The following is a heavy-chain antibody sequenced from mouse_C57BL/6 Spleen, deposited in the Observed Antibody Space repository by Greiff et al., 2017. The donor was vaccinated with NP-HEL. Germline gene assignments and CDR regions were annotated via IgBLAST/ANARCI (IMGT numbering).Heavy chain of an antibody. J-gene: IGHJ4*01. D-gene: IGHD2-4*01. Sequence: VQLQQSGPGLVQPSQSLSITCTVSGFSLTSYGVHWFRQSPGKGLEWLGVIWRGGSTDYNAAFMSRLSIIHANAKRQVFFKMNSLQADDTAIYYCAKASLYYDYDGGAMDYWGQGTSVTVSS. CDR1: GFSLTSYG. CDR2: IWRGGST. V-gene: IGHV2-5*01. CDR3: AKASLYYDYDGGAMDY.